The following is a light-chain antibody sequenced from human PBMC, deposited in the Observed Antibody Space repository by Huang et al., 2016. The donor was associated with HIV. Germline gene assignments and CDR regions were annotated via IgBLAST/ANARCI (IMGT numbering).Light chain of an antibody. CDR3: QQRSNWPQGLT. CDR1: QSVSSY. Sequence: EIVLTQSPATLSLSPGERATLSCRASQSVSSYLAWYQQKPGQAPRLLIYDASNSATGIAARFSGSGAGTDFTLTISSLEPEDFAVYYCQQRSNWPQGLTFGGGTKVEIK. V-gene: IGKV3-11*01. CDR2: DAS. J-gene: IGKJ4*01.